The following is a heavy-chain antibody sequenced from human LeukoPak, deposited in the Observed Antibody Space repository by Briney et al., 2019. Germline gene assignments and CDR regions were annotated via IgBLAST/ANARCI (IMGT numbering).Heavy chain of an antibody. Sequence: GGSLRLSCAASGFTFSNYAMSWVRQGPGKGLEWVSGISGSGTNTYYADSVKGRFTISRDNSKNTLYLQMNNLRAENTAVYYCATERGDSPDYWGQGTLVTVSS. CDR1: GFTFSNYA. CDR2: ISGSGTNT. CDR3: ATERGDSPDY. V-gene: IGHV3-23*01. D-gene: IGHD2-21*01. J-gene: IGHJ4*02.